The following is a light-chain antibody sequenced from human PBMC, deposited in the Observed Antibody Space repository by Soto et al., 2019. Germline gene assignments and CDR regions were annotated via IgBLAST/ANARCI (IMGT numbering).Light chain of an antibody. V-gene: IGKV3-11*01. CDR2: DAS. J-gene: IGKJ5*01. CDR3: QQRYNWPPLT. Sequence: EIVLTQSPATLSVSPGERSTFSCRASESVSSNLAWYQQRPGQAPRLLIYDASNRATGIPARFSGSGSGTDFTLTISSLEPEDFAIYYCQQRYNWPPLTFGQGTRLEI. CDR1: ESVSSN.